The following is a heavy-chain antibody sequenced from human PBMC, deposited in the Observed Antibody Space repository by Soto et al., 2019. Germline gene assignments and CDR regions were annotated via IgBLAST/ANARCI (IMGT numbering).Heavy chain of an antibody. CDR2: INIDGSST. CDR3: AKSRPQSTTPLDY. Sequence: GGSLRLSCAASGFTFSSYWMHWVRQAPGKGLLWVSRINIDGSSTSYADSVKGRFTISXXXAXXTXXLXXNXXRAXDTAVYYCAKSRPQSTTPLDYWGQGTLVTVSS. D-gene: IGHD1-26*01. J-gene: IGHJ4*02. CDR1: GFTFSSYW. V-gene: IGHV3-74*01.